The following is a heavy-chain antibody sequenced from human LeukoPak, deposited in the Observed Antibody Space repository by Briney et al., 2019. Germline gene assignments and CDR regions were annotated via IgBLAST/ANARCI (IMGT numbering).Heavy chain of an antibody. Sequence: PGGSLRLSCTVSGINFGIQYMMWVGQAPGRGPEWVSYISGSGEAKFYADCVKGRFTIFKDNAKKSVDLQMNRLRAEDTATYYCVRLHYFALLVPWGQGMPVTVSS. V-gene: IGHV3-11*01. CDR2: ISGSGEAK. J-gene: IGHJ5*02. CDR1: GINFGIQY. CDR3: VRLHYFALLVP. D-gene: IGHD2/OR15-2a*01.